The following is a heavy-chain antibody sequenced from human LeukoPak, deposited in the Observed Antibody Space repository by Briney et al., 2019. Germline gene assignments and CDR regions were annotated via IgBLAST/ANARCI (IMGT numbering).Heavy chain of an antibody. CDR3: SAGPSGWTEFFRH. Sequence: GGSLRLSCAAPGFTLSDYTMHWVRQASGKGLEWVARIRNKANNYATEYGASVKGRFTISRDDAKKTAYLQMNSLKTEDTAIYYCSAGPSGWTEFFRHWGQGTLVTVSS. V-gene: IGHV3-73*01. D-gene: IGHD6-19*01. CDR1: GFTLSDYT. CDR2: IRNKANNYAT. J-gene: IGHJ1*01.